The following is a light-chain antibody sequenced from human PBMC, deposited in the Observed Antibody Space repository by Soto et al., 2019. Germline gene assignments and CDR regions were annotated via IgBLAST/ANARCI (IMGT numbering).Light chain of an antibody. CDR2: DVS. Sequence: IVMTQSPATLSVSPGERATLSCRASQSVRSKLAWYQQKPGQAPRLLVYDVSTMATGIPARFSGSGSGTEFTLTISSLQSEDFAVYYCQQYSDWPLTFGGGTKVEIK. V-gene: IGKV3-15*01. CDR3: QQYSDWPLT. CDR1: QSVRSK. J-gene: IGKJ4*01.